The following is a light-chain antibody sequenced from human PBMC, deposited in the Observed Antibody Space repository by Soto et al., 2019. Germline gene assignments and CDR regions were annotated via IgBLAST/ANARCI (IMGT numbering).Light chain of an antibody. Sequence: VLTQSPRTLSLSPGERATLSCRASQNVNNNFVAWYQQKPGQAPSLLIYGVSDRATGVPDRFSGSGSGTDFTLTISRLEPEDFAVYYCQQYYSSPETFGQGTKLEIK. CDR2: GVS. CDR1: QNVNNNF. J-gene: IGKJ2*01. V-gene: IGKV3-20*01. CDR3: QQYYSSPET.